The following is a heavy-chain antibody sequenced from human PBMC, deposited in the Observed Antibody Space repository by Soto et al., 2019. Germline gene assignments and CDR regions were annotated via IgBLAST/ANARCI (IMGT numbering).Heavy chain of an antibody. D-gene: IGHD3-10*01. V-gene: IGHV1-2*02. CDR1: GYTFTGYY. J-gene: IGHJ4*02. Sequence: ASVKVSCKASGYTFTGYYIHWVRQAPGQGLEWMGWINPNSGGTNYAQKFQGRATMTRDTSISTAYMELSRLSSDDTAVYYCARYGSGSYFDYRGQGTLVTVSS. CDR2: INPNSGGT. CDR3: ARYGSGSYFDY.